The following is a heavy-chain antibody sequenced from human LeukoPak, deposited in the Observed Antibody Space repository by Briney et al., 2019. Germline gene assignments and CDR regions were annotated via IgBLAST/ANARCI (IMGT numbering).Heavy chain of an antibody. CDR1: GFTFSSYG. Sequence: TGGSLRLSCAASGFTFSSYGMHWVRQAPGKGLEWVAFIRYDGSNKYYADSVKGRFTISRDNSKNTLYLQMNSLRAEDTAVYCCAKDGGSGSYTPYYYYMDVWGKGTTVTVSS. CDR2: IRYDGSNK. D-gene: IGHD3-10*01. J-gene: IGHJ6*03. CDR3: AKDGGSGSYTPYYYYMDV. V-gene: IGHV3-30*02.